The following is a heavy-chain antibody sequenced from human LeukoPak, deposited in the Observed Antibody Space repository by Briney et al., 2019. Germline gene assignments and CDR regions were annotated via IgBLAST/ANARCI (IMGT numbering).Heavy chain of an antibody. CDR3: AKDLHGGYSSDY. CDR2: ISWNSGSI. D-gene: IGHD4-23*01. Sequence: GRSLRLSCAASGFTFDDYAMHWVRQAPGKGLEWVSGISWNSGSIGYADSVKGRFTISKDNSKATLYLQMNSLRPEDTAVYYCAKDLHGGYSSDYWGQGTLVTVSS. J-gene: IGHJ4*02. CDR1: GFTFDDYA. V-gene: IGHV3-9*01.